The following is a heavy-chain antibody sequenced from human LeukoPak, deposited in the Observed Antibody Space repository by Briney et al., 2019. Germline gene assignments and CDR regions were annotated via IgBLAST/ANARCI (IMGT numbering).Heavy chain of an antibody. CDR1: GGSISSSNW. J-gene: IGHJ6*03. CDR2: IYHSGST. CDR3: ARGRTGYQLLPTKKNYSYYYVDV. V-gene: IGHV4-4*02. D-gene: IGHD2-2*01. Sequence: SETLSLTCAVSGGSISSSNWWSWVRQPPGKGLEWIGEIYHSGSTNYNPSLKSRVTISVDKSKNQFSLKLSSVTAADTAVYYCARGRTGYQLLPTKKNYSYYYVDVWGKGTSVTVSS.